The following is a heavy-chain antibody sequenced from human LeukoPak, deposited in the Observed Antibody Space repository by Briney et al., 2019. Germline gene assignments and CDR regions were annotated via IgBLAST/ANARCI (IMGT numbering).Heavy chain of an antibody. J-gene: IGHJ4*02. CDR3: ARGEGLGTTNGGYYFAY. V-gene: IGHV3-30-3*01. Sequence: PGGSLRLSCAASGFTFSSYAMHWVRQAPGKGLEWVAVMSYDGSNKYYADSVKGRFTISRDNSKNTLYLQMNSLRAEDTAVYYCARGEGLGTTNGGYYFAYWGQGSLVIVSS. CDR1: GFTFSSYA. D-gene: IGHD1-26*01. CDR2: MSYDGSNK.